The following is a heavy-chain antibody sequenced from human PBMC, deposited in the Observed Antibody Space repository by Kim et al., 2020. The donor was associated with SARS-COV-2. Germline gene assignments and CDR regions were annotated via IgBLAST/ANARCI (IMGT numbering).Heavy chain of an antibody. D-gene: IGHD6-19*01. Sequence: SETLSLTCTVSGGSISSSSYYWGWIRQPPRKGLEWIGSIYYSGSTYYNPSLKSRVTISVDTSKNQFSLKLSSVTAADTAVYYCARRVQWLATDNWFDPWGQGTLVTVSS. V-gene: IGHV4-39*01. CDR1: GGSISSSSYY. CDR3: ARRVQWLATDNWFDP. CDR2: IYYSGST. J-gene: IGHJ5*02.